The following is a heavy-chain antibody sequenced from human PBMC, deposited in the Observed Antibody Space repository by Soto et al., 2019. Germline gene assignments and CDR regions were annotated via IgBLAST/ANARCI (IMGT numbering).Heavy chain of an antibody. V-gene: IGHV3-74*01. CDR1: GFTFSNYW. D-gene: IGHD2-15*01. CDR3: ARVGCSGGSCADWFDP. J-gene: IGHJ5*02. CDR2: VNNDGSST. Sequence: EGSLRLSCAVSGFTFSNYWMHWVRQAPGMGLVWVSRVNNDGSSTTYAESVKGRFTISRDNAKNTLYLQMNSLRTEDTAVYYCARVGCSGGSCADWFDPWGQGTLVTVSS.